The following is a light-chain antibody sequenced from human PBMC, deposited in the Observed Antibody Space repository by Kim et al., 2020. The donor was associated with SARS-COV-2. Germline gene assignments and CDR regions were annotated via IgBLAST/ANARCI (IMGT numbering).Light chain of an antibody. CDR1: SGSFANSY. CDR3: QSYDDTTVV. J-gene: IGLJ2*01. V-gene: IGLV6-57*04. Sequence: NFMLTQPHSVSESPGRTVTISCTRSSGSFANSYVQWFQQRPGSVATTVIFEDYQKPPGAPDRFSGSVDSSSNSASLTISGLRNEDEADYYCQSYDDTTVVFGGGTQLTVL. CDR2: EDY.